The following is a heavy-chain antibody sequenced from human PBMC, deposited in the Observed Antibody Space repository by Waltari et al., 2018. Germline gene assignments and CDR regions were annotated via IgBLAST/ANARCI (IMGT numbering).Heavy chain of an antibody. J-gene: IGHJ4*02. D-gene: IGHD3-22*01. Sequence: QVQLQESGPGLVKPSETLSLTCTVSGGSISSYYWSWIRQPPGKGLEWIGYIYYSGSTNYNPSLKSRVTISVDTSKNQCSLKLSSVTAADTAVYYCARGKSSSGPTPDYWGQGTLVTVSS. CDR2: IYYSGST. CDR3: ARGKSSSGPTPDY. CDR1: GGSISSYY. V-gene: IGHV4-59*01.